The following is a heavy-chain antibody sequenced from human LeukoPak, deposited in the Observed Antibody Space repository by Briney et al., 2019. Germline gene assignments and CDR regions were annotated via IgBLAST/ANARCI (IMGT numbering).Heavy chain of an antibody. J-gene: IGHJ3*02. D-gene: IGHD6-13*01. Sequence: SETLSLTCTVSGGSIRSSSYYWGWIRQPPGKGLEWIGSIYDSGNTYYNPSLMSRVTISVDTSKSQFSLKLSSVTAADAAVYYCASRRRYSSSVQGKGAFDIWGQGTMVTVSS. CDR2: IYDSGNT. CDR3: ASRRRYSSSVQGKGAFDI. CDR1: GGSIRSSSYY. V-gene: IGHV4-39*07.